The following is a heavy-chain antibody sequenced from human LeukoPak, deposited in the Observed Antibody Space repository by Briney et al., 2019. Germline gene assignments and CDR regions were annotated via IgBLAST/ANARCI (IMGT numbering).Heavy chain of an antibody. V-gene: IGHV1-46*01. Sequence: ASVKVSCKASGYTFTSYYIHWVRQAPGQGLEWMGIINPSGGSTNYAQQFQGRVTMTRDTSTSTVYMELSSLRSDDTVVYYCARGPRITLVRGGQWYFYMDVWGKGTTVTVSS. CDR1: GYTFTSYY. D-gene: IGHD3-10*01. J-gene: IGHJ6*03. CDR2: INPSGGST. CDR3: ARGPRITLVRGGQWYFYMDV.